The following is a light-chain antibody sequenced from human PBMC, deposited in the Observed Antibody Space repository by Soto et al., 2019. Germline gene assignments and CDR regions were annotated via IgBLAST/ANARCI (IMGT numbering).Light chain of an antibody. Sequence: IIYTGTSSDVGSYNLVSWYQQHPGKAPKLMIYEVSKRPSGVSNRFSGSKSGNTASLTISGLQAEDEADYYCCSYAGSSTYVFGTGTKVTVL. J-gene: IGLJ1*01. V-gene: IGLV2-23*02. CDR1: SSDVGSYNL. CDR3: CSYAGSSTYV. CDR2: EVS.